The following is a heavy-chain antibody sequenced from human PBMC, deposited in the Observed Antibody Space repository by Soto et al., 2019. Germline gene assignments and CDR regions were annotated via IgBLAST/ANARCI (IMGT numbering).Heavy chain of an antibody. CDR3: ARGRGTFTYWYFDL. D-gene: IGHD3-10*01. Sequence: EVQLVESGGGLVQPGGSLRVSCAASGFTFSSYSMHWVRQAPGKGLEYVSAVSGNGGTTYYANSVKGRFTISRDNSENTLYLQMGSLRDEDMAVYYCARGRGTFTYWYFDLWGRGTPVTVSS. CDR1: GFTFSSYS. J-gene: IGHJ2*01. V-gene: IGHV3-64*01. CDR2: VSGNGGTT.